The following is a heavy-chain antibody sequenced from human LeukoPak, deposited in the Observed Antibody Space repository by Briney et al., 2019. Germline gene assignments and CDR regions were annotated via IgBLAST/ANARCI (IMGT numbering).Heavy chain of an antibody. CDR3: ARDRVVAASNPHWYFDL. V-gene: IGHV3-53*01. CDR1: GFTVSSNY. CDR2: IYSGGST. Sequence: GGSLRLSCAASGFTVSSNYMSWVRQAPGKGLEWVSVIYSGGSTYYADSVKGRFTISRDNSKNTLYLQMNSLRAEDTAVYYCARDRVVAASNPHWYFDLWGRGTLVTVSS. J-gene: IGHJ2*01. D-gene: IGHD2-15*01.